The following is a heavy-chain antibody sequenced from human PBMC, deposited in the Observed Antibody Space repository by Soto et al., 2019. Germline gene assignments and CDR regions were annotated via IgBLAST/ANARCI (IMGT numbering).Heavy chain of an antibody. V-gene: IGHV1-18*01. Sequence: GASGKVSCKASGYTFTSYGISWVRQAPGQGLEWMGWISAYNGNTNYARKLQGRVTMTTDTSTSTAYMELRSLRSDDTAVYYCARDSAEDIVATNTEYYYYYYMDVWGKGTTVTVSS. D-gene: IGHD5-12*01. CDR2: ISAYNGNT. CDR3: ARDSAEDIVATNTEYYYYYYMDV. CDR1: GYTFTSYG. J-gene: IGHJ6*03.